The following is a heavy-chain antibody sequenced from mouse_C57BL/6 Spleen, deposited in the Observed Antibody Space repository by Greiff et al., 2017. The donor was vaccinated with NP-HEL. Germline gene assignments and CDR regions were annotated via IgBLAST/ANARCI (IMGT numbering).Heavy chain of an antibody. D-gene: IGHD2-4*01. CDR1: GYAFSSSW. CDR3: AREDDYPMDY. Sequence: VQLQQSGPELVKPGASVKISCKASGYAFSSSWMNWVKQRPGKGLEWIGRIYPGDGDTNYNGKFKGKATLTADKSSSTAYMQLSSLTSEDSAVYFCAREDDYPMDYWGQGTSVTVSS. J-gene: IGHJ4*01. V-gene: IGHV1-82*01. CDR2: IYPGDGDT.